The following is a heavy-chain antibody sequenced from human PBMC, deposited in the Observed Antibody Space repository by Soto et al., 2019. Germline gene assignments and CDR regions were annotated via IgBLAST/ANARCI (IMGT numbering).Heavy chain of an antibody. CDR3: ARDSHYDSSGPIDY. J-gene: IGHJ4*02. V-gene: IGHV3-48*01. CDR1: GFTFSSYN. D-gene: IGHD3-22*01. CDR2: ISLSSSTI. Sequence: PGGSLRLSCAASGFTFSSYNMNWVRQAPGKGLEWISDISLSSSTIFYADSVKGRFTISRDNAKNSLYLQMNSLRAEDTAVYYCARDSHYDSSGPIDYWGQGTLVTVSS.